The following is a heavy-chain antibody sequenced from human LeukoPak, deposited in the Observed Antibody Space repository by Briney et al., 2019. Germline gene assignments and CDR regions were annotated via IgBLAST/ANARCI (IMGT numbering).Heavy chain of an antibody. J-gene: IGHJ4*02. D-gene: IGHD3-22*01. CDR2: TSSSSSYI. V-gene: IGHV3-21*01. CDR1: GFTFSSYS. CDR3: ARDRGYFTMTINYFDY. Sequence: GGSLRLSCAASGFTFSSYSMNWVRQAPGKGLEWVSSTSSSSSYIYYADSVKGRFTISRDNAKNSLYLQMNSLRAEDTAVYYCARDRGYFTMTINYFDYWGQGTLVTVSS.